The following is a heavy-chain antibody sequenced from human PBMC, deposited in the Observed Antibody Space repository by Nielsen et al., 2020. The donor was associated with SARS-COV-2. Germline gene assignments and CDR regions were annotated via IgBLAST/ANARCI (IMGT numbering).Heavy chain of an antibody. CDR1: GFTFSDHG. CDR2: ISYDGSNK. J-gene: IGHJ4*02. V-gene: IGHV3-30*19. D-gene: IGHD3-22*01. Sequence: GESLKISCVASGFTFSDHGMHWVRQAPGKGLEWVSVISYDGSNKYYADSVKGRFTISRDNSKNTLYLQMNSLRAEDTAVYYCARDSTYYYDSSGWGYFDYWGQGTLVTVSS. CDR3: ARDSTYYYDSSGWGYFDY.